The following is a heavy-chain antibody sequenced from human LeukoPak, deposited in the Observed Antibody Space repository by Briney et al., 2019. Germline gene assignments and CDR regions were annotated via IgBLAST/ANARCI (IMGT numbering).Heavy chain of an antibody. J-gene: IGHJ4*02. Sequence: PGGSLRLSCAASGFTFSGSAMHWVRQASGKGLEWVGRIRSEANSYATAYAASVKGRFTISADKSISTAYLQWSSLKASDTAMYYCARQPHHYDISPDYWGQGILVTVSS. CDR3: ARQPHHYDISPDY. D-gene: IGHD3-9*01. CDR1: GFTFSGSA. V-gene: IGHV3-73*01. CDR2: IRSEANSYAT.